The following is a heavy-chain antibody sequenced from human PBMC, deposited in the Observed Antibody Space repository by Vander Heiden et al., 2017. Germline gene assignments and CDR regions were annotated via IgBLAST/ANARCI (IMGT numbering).Heavy chain of an antibody. V-gene: IGHV3-33*01. Sequence: QVQLVESGGGVVQPGRSLRLSCAASGFTLSSYKIHWVRQAPGKGLEWVALIWDEGRSEECYADSVKGRSTISRDNSKNTVYLEVDSLRDEDKAVYYCAREQKGALYGMDVWGQGTTVTVSS. CDR3: AREQKGALYGMDV. CDR1: GFTLSSYK. CDR2: IWDEGRSEE. J-gene: IGHJ6*02. D-gene: IGHD1-26*01.